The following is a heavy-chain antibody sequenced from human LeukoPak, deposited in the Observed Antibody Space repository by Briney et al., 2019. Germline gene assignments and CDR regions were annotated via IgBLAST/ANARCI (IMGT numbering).Heavy chain of an antibody. D-gene: IGHD2-15*01. CDR2: ISYDGNNK. V-gene: IGHV3-30*03. CDR3: ATQYCSGGSCYSAY. J-gene: IGHJ4*02. CDR1: RFTFSTYD. Sequence: GRSLRLSCAASRFTFSTYDMHWVRQAPGKGPEWVALISYDGNNKYYVDSVKGRFTISRDNSKNTLYLQMNSLRAEDTAVYYCATQYCSGGSCYSAYWGQGTLVTVSS.